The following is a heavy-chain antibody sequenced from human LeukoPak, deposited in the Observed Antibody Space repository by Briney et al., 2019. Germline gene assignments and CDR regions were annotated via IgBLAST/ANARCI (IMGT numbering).Heavy chain of an antibody. D-gene: IGHD1-1*01. Sequence: GSLRLSCAASGFTFSSYAMSWVRQAPGKGLEWIGFIRSSIYGGTPKAAASVKGRFIFSRDDSKGVAYLRMNSLKTDDTAVYYCSREWGNGNDLRPDSWGQGTLVTVSS. J-gene: IGHJ4*02. CDR1: GFTFSSYA. CDR3: SREWGNGNDLRPDS. CDR2: IRSSIYGGTP. V-gene: IGHV3-49*04.